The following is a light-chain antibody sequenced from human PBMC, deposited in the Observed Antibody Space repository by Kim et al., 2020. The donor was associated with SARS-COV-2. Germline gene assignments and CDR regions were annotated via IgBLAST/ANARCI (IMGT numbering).Light chain of an antibody. CDR1: SLRTYY. V-gene: IGLV3-19*01. Sequence: SSELTQDPAVSVALGQTVRITCQGDSLRTYYAAWYQQKSAQAPVLVIYVKNNRPSGIPDRFSGSSSGNTASLTITGAQAEDEADYYCSTRDTSSDHVLFG. CDR2: VKN. CDR3: STRDTSSDHVL. J-gene: IGLJ2*01.